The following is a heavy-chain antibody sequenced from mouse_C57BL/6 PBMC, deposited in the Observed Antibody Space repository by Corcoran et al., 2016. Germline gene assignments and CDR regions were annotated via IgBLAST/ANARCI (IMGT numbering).Heavy chain of an antibody. V-gene: IGHV3-6*01. Sequence: DVQLQESGPGLVKPSQSLSLTCSVTGYSITSGYYWNWIRQFPGNKLEWMGYISYDGSNNYNPSLKNRISITRDTSKNQFFLKLNSVTTEDTATYYCVRDTAQATAWFAYWGQGTLVTVSA. D-gene: IGHD3-2*02. CDR1: GYSITSGYY. CDR2: ISYDGSN. J-gene: IGHJ3*01. CDR3: VRDTAQATAWFAY.